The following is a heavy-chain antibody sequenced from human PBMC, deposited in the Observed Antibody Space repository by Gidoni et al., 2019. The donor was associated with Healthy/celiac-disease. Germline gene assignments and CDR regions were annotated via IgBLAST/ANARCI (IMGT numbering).Heavy chain of an antibody. J-gene: IGHJ4*02. CDR3: AKDLSGWQGGFFDY. D-gene: IGHD6-19*01. V-gene: IGHV3-23*01. CDR2: ISGSGGST. Sequence: EVQLLESGGGLVQPGGSLRLSCAASGFTFSSYAMSWVRQAPGKGLEWVSAISGSGGSTYYADSVKGRLTISRDNSKNTLYLKMNSLRAEDTAVYYCAKDLSGWQGGFFDYWGQGTLVTVSS. CDR1: GFTFSSYA.